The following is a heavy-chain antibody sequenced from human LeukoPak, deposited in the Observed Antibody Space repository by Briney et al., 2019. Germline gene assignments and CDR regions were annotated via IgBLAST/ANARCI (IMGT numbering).Heavy chain of an antibody. D-gene: IGHD3-10*01. CDR2: IRYDAITE. CDR3: AKDGNNYGSYFYNYHMDV. CDR1: GFTFSTYG. Sequence: GGSLRLSCSASGFTFSTYGMHWVRQAPGKGLEWLSFIRYDAITEYYADSVKGRFTIARDNSKNILYLQMSSLRGDDTAVYYCAKDGNNYGSYFYNYHMDVWGKGTTVTVPS. J-gene: IGHJ6*04. V-gene: IGHV3-30*02.